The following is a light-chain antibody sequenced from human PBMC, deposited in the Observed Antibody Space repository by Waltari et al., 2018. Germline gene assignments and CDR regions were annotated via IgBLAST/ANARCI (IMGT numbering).Light chain of an antibody. V-gene: IGKV1-5*03. CDR1: QSISSW. CDR2: KAS. Sequence: DIQMTPSPSTLSASVGDRVTITCRASQSISSWLAWYQQKAGKAPKLLIYKASTLESGVPSRFSGSGSGTEFTLTISVLQPDDFATYYCQYYSSSSITFGQGTRLEIK. CDR3: QYYSSSSIT. J-gene: IGKJ5*01.